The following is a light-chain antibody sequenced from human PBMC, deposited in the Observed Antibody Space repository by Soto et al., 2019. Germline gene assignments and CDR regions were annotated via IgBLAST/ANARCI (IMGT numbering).Light chain of an antibody. V-gene: IGKV3-11*01. CDR2: DTS. Sequence: EIVLTQSPATLSLSPGERAILSCRASQSVSNFLAWYQQKPGQAPRLLIYDTSNRATGIPARFSGRGSGTDFTLTISNLEPEDFVVYYCQQRSNWPPYTFGQGTKVEIK. CDR3: QQRSNWPPYT. J-gene: IGKJ2*01. CDR1: QSVSNF.